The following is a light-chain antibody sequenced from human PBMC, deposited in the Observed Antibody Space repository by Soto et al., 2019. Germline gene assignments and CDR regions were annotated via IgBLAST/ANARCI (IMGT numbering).Light chain of an antibody. V-gene: IGKV3-20*01. J-gene: IGKJ4*02. CDR2: GAS. CDR3: GEYGSFPLT. CDR1: QSVSSSY. Sequence: EIVLTQSQGTLSLSPVERATRSCSASQSVSSSYLAWYQQKPGQAPRLLIYGASSRATGIPDRFIGSGCGTDVALTMCRREPEVVDVYYCGEYGSFPLTCGGGTKAETK.